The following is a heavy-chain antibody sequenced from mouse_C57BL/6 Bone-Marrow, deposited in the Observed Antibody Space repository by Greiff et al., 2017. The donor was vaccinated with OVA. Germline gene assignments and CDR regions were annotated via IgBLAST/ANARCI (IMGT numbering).Heavy chain of an antibody. Sequence: QVQLQQPGAELVKPGASVKLSCKASGYTFTSYWMHWVKQRPGQGLEWIGMIHPNSGSTNYNEKFKSKATLTVDKSSSTAYMQLSSLTSEDSAVYYCARPRGSSYTLYFDVWGTGTTVTVSS. CDR2: IHPNSGST. CDR3: ARPRGSSYTLYFDV. V-gene: IGHV1-64*01. CDR1: GYTFTSYW. J-gene: IGHJ1*03. D-gene: IGHD1-1*01.